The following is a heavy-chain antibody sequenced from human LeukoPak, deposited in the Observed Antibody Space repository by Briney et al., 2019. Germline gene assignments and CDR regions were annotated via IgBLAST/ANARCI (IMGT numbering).Heavy chain of an antibody. D-gene: IGHD5-18*01. CDR3: ARESDVDTAMFVYYFDY. CDR2: IISIFGTA. J-gene: IGHJ4*02. V-gene: IGHV1-69*13. Sequence: GASVKVSCKASGGTFSSYAISWVRQAPGQGLEWMGGIISIFGTANYAQKFQGRVTITADESTSTAYMELSSLRSEDTAVYYCARESDVDTAMFVYYFDYWGQGTLVTVSS. CDR1: GGTFSSYA.